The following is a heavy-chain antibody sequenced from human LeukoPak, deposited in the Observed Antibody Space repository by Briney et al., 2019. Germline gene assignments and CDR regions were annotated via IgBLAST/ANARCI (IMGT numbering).Heavy chain of an antibody. D-gene: IGHD3-10*01. J-gene: IGHJ3*02. V-gene: IGHV4-30-2*01. CDR2: IYHSGST. CDR3: ARETLNYGSGSYPHDAFDI. CDR1: GGSISSGGYY. Sequence: SETLSLTCTVSGGSISSGGYYWSWIRQPPGKGLEWIGYIYHSGSTYYNPSLKSRVTISVDRSKNQFSLKLSSVTAADTAVYYCARETLNYGSGSYPHDAFDIWGQGTMVTVSS.